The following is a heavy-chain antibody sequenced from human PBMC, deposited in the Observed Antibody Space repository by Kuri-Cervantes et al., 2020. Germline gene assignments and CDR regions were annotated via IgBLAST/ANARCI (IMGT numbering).Heavy chain of an antibody. CDR1: GGSFTGYY. CDR2: INHSRST. Sequence: ESLKISCAVYGGSFTGYYWSWIRQSPGKGLEWIGEINHSRSTNYNPSLKSRITISIDTSKNQFSLKLSSVTAADTAVYFCARVFCSGGSCYSPDYWGQGTLVTVSS. V-gene: IGHV4-34*01. D-gene: IGHD2-15*01. J-gene: IGHJ4*02. CDR3: ARVFCSGGSCYSPDY.